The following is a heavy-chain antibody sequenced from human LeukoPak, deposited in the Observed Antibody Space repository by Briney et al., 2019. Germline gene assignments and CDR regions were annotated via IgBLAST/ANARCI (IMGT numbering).Heavy chain of an antibody. CDR3: ARLDIVAVPAAPYYYYYYMDV. J-gene: IGHJ6*03. D-gene: IGHD2-2*03. V-gene: IGHV3-48*04. CDR2: ISSSSSTI. Sequence: GGSLRLSCAASGFTFSSYNMNWVRQAPGKGLEWVSYISSSSSTINYADSVKGRFTISRDNAKNSLYLQMNSLRAEDTAVYYCARLDIVAVPAAPYYYYYYMDVWGKETTVTVSS. CDR1: GFTFSSYN.